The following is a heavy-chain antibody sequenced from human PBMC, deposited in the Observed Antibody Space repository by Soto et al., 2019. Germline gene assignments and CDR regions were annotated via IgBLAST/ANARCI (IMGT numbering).Heavy chain of an antibody. D-gene: IGHD3-9*01. CDR3: AKDGRTYYDILTGYYQASAEFDY. V-gene: IGHV3-23*01. Sequence: EVQLLESGGGLVQPGGSLRLSCAASGFTFSSYAMSWVRQAPGKGLGWVSAISGSGGSTYYADSVKGRFTISRDNSKNTLYLQMNSLRAEDTAVYYCAKDGRTYYDILTGYYQASAEFDYWGQGTLVTVSS. J-gene: IGHJ4*02. CDR2: ISGSGGST. CDR1: GFTFSSYA.